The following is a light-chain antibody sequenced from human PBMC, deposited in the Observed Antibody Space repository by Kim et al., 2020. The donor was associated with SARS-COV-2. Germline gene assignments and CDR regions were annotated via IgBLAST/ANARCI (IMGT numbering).Light chain of an antibody. J-gene: IGLJ1*01. CDR2: QDS. CDR3: QAWDSRTGV. Sequence: SYELTQPPSVSVSPGQTASITCSGDKLGDKYACWYQQKPGQSPVLVIYQDSKRPSGIPERSSGSNSGNTATLTISGTQAKDEADYYCQAWDSRTGVFGTG. V-gene: IGLV3-1*01. CDR1: KLGDKY.